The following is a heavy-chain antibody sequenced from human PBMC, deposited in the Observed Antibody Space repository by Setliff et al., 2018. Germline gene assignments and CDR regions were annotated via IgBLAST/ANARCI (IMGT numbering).Heavy chain of an antibody. J-gene: IGHJ4*02. Sequence: GGSLRLSCAASGFSFSSFWMAWVRQSPGRGLEWVANINQDGTGKYYVDSVKGRFTISRDNSRNTLYLQMNSLRVEDTAVYYCARDVGYTYGLGFWGQGTLVTVSS. CDR3: ARDVGYTYGLGF. CDR2: INQDGTGK. V-gene: IGHV3-7*01. CDR1: GFSFSSFW. D-gene: IGHD5-18*01.